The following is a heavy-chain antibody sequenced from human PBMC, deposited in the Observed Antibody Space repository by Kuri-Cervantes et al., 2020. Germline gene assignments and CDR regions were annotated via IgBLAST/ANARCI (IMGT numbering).Heavy chain of an antibody. CDR2: ISSSSSTI. CDR1: EFTFSSYS. J-gene: IGHJ6*02. CDR3: ARDHGHSGSYYDYYYGMDV. D-gene: IGHD1-26*01. Sequence: GESLKISCAASEFTFSSYSMNWVRQAPGKGLEWVSYISSSSSTIYYASSVKGRFTISRDNAKNSLYLQMSSLRDEDTAVYYCARDHGHSGSYYDYYYGMDVWGQGTTVTVSS. V-gene: IGHV3-48*02.